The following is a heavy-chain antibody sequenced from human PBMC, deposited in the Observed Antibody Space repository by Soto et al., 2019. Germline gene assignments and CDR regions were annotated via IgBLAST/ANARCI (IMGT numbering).Heavy chain of an antibody. J-gene: IGHJ4*02. CDR2: INAGNGNT. Sequence: QVQLVQSGAEEKKPGASVKVSCKASGYTFTSYAMHWVRQAPGQRLEWMGWINAGNGNTKYSQKFQGRVTITRDTSASTAYMELSSLRSEDTAVYYCARSIMVVTALDYWGQGTLVTVSS. CDR3: ARSIMVVTALDY. V-gene: IGHV1-3*05. D-gene: IGHD2-21*02. CDR1: GYTFTSYA.